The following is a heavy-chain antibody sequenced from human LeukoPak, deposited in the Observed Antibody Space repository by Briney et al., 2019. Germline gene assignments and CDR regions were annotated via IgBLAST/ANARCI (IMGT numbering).Heavy chain of an antibody. CDR3: ARERKGYCGGDCYTKGMDV. CDR2: IIPIFGTA. Sequence: SVKVSCKASGGTFSSYAISWVRQDPGQGLEWMGGIIPIFGTANYAQKFQGRVTITADESTSTAYMELSSLRSEDTAVYYCARERKGYCGGDCYTKGMDVWGQGTTVTVSS. CDR1: GGTFSSYA. J-gene: IGHJ6*02. D-gene: IGHD2-21*02. V-gene: IGHV1-69*13.